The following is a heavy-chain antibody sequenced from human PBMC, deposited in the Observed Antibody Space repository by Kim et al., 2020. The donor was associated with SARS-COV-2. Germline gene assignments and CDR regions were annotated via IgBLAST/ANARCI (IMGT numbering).Heavy chain of an antibody. CDR1: GGSISSYY. V-gene: IGHV4-59*01. J-gene: IGHJ6*02. CDR3: ARYFGAGKGGSYYYYYGMDV. CDR2: IYYSGST. D-gene: IGHD3-16*01. Sequence: SETLSLTCTVSGGSISSYYWSWIRQPPGKGLEWIGYIYYSGSTNYNPSLKSRVTISVDTSKNQFSLKLSSVTAADTAVYYCARYFGAGKGGSYYYYYGMDVWGQGTTVTVSS.